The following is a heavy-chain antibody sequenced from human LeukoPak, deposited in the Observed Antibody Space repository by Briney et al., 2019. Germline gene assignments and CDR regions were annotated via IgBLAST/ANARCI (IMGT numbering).Heavy chain of an antibody. J-gene: IGHJ4*02. CDR3: ARMFGGNSGY. Sequence: RASVKVSCKASGYTFTGYYMHWVRPAPGQGLEWMGWINPNSGGTNYAQKFQGRVTMTRDTSISTAYMELSRLRSDDTAVYYCARMFGGNSGYWGQGTLVTVSS. V-gene: IGHV1-2*02. CDR1: GYTFTGYY. D-gene: IGHD3-10*02. CDR2: INPNSGGT.